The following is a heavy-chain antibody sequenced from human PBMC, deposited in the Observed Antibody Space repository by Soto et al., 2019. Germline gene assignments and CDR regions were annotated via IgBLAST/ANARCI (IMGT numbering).Heavy chain of an antibody. J-gene: IGHJ6*02. CDR1: GYTVPRYE. V-gene: IGHV1-8*02. Sequence: ASVEVSCKASGYTVPRYEINWVRQSTVQGLEWMGWMNPNSGNTGYAQKFQGRVTMTRNTSISTAYMELSSLRSEDTAVYYCARVTVAGRYYYYGMDVWGQGTTVTVSS. CDR2: MNPNSGNT. CDR3: ARVTVAGRYYYYGMDV. D-gene: IGHD6-19*01.